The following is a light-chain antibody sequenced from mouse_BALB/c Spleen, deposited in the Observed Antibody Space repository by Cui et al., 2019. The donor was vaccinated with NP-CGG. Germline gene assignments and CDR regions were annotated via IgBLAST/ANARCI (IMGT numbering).Light chain of an antibody. CDR2: GTN. CDR3: ALWYSNHWV. Sequence: QAVLTQESALTTSPGETVTLTCRSSTGAVTTSNYANWVQEKPGHLFTGLIGGTNNRAPGVPARFSGSLIADKAALTITGAQTEDEAIYFCALWYSNHWVFGGGTKLTVL. CDR1: TGAVTTSNY. V-gene: IGLV1*01. J-gene: IGLJ1*01.